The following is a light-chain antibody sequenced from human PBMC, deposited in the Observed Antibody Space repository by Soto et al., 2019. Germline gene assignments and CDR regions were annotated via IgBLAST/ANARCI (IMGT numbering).Light chain of an antibody. CDR3: QQYGSSQT. CDR2: GAS. CDR1: QSFSSSS. J-gene: IGKJ1*01. V-gene: IGKV3-20*01. Sequence: EIVLTQSPGTLSLSPGERATLYCRASQSFSSSSLSWYQQKPGQAPRLLIYGASSRVTGIPDRFSGSGSGTDFTLTISRLEPEDFAVYYCQQYGSSQTFGQGTKV.